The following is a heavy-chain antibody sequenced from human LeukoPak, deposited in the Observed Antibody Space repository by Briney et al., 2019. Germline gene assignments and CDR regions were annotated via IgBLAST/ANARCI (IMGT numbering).Heavy chain of an antibody. Sequence: SETLSLTCTVSGGSISSYYWSWIRQPAGKGLEWIGRIYTSGSTNYNPSLKGRVTMSVDTSKNQFSLKLSSVTAADTAVYYCARDNGDSGYGDYVYFDLWGRGTLVTVSS. J-gene: IGHJ2*01. CDR1: GGSISSYY. CDR2: IYTSGST. D-gene: IGHD4-17*01. CDR3: ARDNGDSGYGDYVYFDL. V-gene: IGHV4-4*07.